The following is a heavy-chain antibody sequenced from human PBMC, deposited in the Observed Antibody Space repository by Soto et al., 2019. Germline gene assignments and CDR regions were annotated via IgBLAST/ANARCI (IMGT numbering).Heavy chain of an antibody. Sequence: PSETLSLTCSVSGGSVSTKTYYWSWIRQPPXKRLEWIGHVYYSRTTNYNLSLKSRVTISVDMSKYHLSLRLSSVTTTAADLYYCARTTADRNTRRSRYFFDSWGQGTLVTVCS. D-gene: IGHD3-9*01. CDR2: VYYSRTT. J-gene: IGHJ4*02. V-gene: IGHV4-61*03. CDR3: ARTTADRNTRRSRYFFDS. CDR1: GGSVSTKTYY.